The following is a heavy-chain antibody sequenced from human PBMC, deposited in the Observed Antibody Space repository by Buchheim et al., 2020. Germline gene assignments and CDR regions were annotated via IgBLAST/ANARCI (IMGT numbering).Heavy chain of an antibody. Sequence: EVQLVESGGGLVQPGGSLRLSCAASGFTFSSYEMNWVRQAPGKGLEWVSYISSSGSTIYYADSVKGRFTISRDNAKNSLYPQMNSLRAEDTAVYYCAREGGSGRPYYYYYGMDVWGQGTT. D-gene: IGHD3-10*01. CDR2: ISSSGSTI. CDR1: GFTFSSYE. V-gene: IGHV3-48*03. J-gene: IGHJ6*02. CDR3: AREGGSGRPYYYYYGMDV.